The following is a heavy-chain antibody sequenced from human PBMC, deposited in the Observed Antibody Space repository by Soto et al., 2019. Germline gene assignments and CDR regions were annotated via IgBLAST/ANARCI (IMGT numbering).Heavy chain of an antibody. Sequence: ASVKVSCKASGYTFTSYYMHWVRQAPGQGLEWMGIINPSGGSTSYAQKFQGRVTMTRDTSTSTVYMELSSLRSEDTAVYYCARDIIVVVPADYYYYGMAVWGQGTTVTVSS. V-gene: IGHV1-46*01. J-gene: IGHJ6*02. CDR1: GYTFTSYY. CDR3: ARDIIVVVPADYYYYGMAV. D-gene: IGHD2-2*01. CDR2: INPSGGST.